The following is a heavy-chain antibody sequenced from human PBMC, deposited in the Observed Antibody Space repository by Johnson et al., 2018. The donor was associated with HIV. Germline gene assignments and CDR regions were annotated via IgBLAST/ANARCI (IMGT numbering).Heavy chain of an antibody. CDR3: ARDRGLDAFDI. V-gene: IGHV3-30-3*01. D-gene: IGHD3-10*01. CDR2: ISYDGSNK. CDR1: GFTFSSYA. Sequence: QVLLVESGGGVVQPGRSLRLSCAASGFTFSSYAMHWVRQAPGKGLECVAVISYDGSNKYYADSVKGRFTISRDNSKNTLYLQMNSLKTEDTAVYYCARDRGLDAFDIWGQGTMVTVSS. J-gene: IGHJ3*02.